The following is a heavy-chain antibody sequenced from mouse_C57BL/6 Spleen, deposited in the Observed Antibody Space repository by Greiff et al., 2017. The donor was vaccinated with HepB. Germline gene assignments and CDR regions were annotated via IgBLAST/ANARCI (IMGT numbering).Heavy chain of an antibody. J-gene: IGHJ2*01. Sequence: VQLQQPGAELVKPGAPVKMSCKASGYTFTSYWITWVKQRPGQGLEWIGDIYPGSGSTNYNEKFKSKATLTVDTSSSTAYMQLSSLTSEDSAVYYCARTIYYDYDFDYWGQGTTLTVSS. CDR2: IYPGSGST. CDR1: GYTFTSYW. V-gene: IGHV1-55*01. CDR3: ARTIYYDYDFDY. D-gene: IGHD2-4*01.